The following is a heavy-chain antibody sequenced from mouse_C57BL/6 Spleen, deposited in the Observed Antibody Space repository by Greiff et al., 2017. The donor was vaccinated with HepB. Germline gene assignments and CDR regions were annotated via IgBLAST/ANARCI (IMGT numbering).Heavy chain of an antibody. V-gene: IGHV1-85*01. D-gene: IGHD2-3*01. CDR2: IYPRDGST. J-gene: IGHJ1*03. CDR1: GYTFTSYD. Sequence: VKLVESGPELVKPGASVKLSCKASGYTFTSYDINWVKQRPGQGLEWIGWIYPRDGSTKYNEKFKGKATLTVDTSSSTAYMELHSLTSEDSAVYFCARGGDGYYWYFDVWGTGTTVTVSS. CDR3: ARGGDGYYWYFDV.